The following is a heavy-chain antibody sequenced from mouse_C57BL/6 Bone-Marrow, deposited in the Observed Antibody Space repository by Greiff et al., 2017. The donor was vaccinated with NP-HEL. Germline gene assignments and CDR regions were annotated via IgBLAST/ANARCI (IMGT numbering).Heavy chain of an antibody. Sequence: QVPLQQSGAELVRPGASVTLSCKASGYTFTDYEMHWVKQTPVHGLEWIGAIDPETGGTAYNQKFKGKAILTADKSSSTAYMELRSLTSEDSAVYYCTRCDGYYGWFAYWGQGTLVTVSA. D-gene: IGHD2-3*01. CDR2: IDPETGGT. J-gene: IGHJ3*01. CDR3: TRCDGYYGWFAY. CDR1: GYTFTDYE. V-gene: IGHV1-15*01.